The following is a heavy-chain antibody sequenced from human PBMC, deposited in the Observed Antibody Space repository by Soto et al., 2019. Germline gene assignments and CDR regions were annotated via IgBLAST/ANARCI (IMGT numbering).Heavy chain of an antibody. CDR3: ARGVLH. J-gene: IGHJ4*02. CDR2: IYYSGST. D-gene: IGHD3-16*01. Sequence: QVQLQESGPGLVKPSQTLSLTCTVSGGSISSGGYYWSWIRQHLGKGLEWIGSIYYSGSTYYNPSPXSXXTIAVDTSKNQFSLKLSSVTAADTAVYYCARGVLHWGQGTLVTVSS. V-gene: IGHV4-31*03. CDR1: GGSISSGGYY.